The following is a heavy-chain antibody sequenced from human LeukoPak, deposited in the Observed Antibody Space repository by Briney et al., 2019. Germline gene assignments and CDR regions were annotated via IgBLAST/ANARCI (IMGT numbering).Heavy chain of an antibody. V-gene: IGHV3-66*01. CDR3: ARDNLLRAMDY. J-gene: IGHJ4*02. CDR2: IYSGGST. D-gene: IGHD5-18*01. Sequence: GGSLRLSCAASGFTFSTYALSWVRQAPGKGLEWVSVIYSGGSTYYADSVKGRFTISRDNSKNTLYLQMNSLRAEDTAVYYCARDNLLRAMDYWGQGTLVTVSS. CDR1: GFTFSTYA.